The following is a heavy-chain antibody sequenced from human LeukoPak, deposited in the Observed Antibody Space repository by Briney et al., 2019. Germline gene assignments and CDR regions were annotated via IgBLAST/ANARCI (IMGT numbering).Heavy chain of an antibody. J-gene: IGHJ5*02. CDR1: GYTFTGYY. CDR3: ARGLEWLTRRHTWFDP. D-gene: IGHD3-3*01. V-gene: IGHV1-2*02. Sequence: ASVKVSCKASGYTFTGYYMHWVRQAPGQGLEWMGWINPNSGGTNYAQKFQGRVTMTRDTSISTAYMELGSLRSDDTAVYYCARGLEWLTRRHTWFDPWGQGTLVTVSS. CDR2: INPNSGGT.